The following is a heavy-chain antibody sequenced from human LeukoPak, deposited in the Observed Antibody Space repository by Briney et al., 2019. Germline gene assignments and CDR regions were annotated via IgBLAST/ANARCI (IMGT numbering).Heavy chain of an antibody. D-gene: IGHD4-17*01. V-gene: IGHV1-46*01. J-gene: IGHJ4*02. CDR3: ARANYGDSFDY. CDR1: GYTFTSYY. Sequence: GASVKVSCKASGYTFTSYYMHWVRQAPGQGLEWVGIINPSGGSTNYAQKFQGRVTMTRDTSTGTVCMELSSPRSEDTAVYYCARANYGDSFDYWGQGTLVTVSS. CDR2: INPSGGST.